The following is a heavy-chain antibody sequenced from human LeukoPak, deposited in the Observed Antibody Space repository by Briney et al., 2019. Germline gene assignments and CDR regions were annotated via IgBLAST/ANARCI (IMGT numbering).Heavy chain of an antibody. V-gene: IGHV3-23*01. Sequence: PGGSLRLSCAASGFTFNNYAMTWVRQAPGKGLEWVSAISGSGGSTYYADSAKGRFTISRDNSKNTLYLQMNSLRAEDTAVYYCAKDEVGATVAAFDIWGQGTLVTVSP. J-gene: IGHJ4*02. D-gene: IGHD1-26*01. CDR2: ISGSGGST. CDR1: GFTFNNYA. CDR3: AKDEVGATVAAFDI.